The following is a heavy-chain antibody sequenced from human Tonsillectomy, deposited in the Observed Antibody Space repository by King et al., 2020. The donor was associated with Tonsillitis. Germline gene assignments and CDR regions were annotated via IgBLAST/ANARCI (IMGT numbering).Heavy chain of an antibody. CDR1: GYTFTGYY. V-gene: IGHV1-2*02. CDR3: ARDVVGYSYGLFNY. D-gene: IGHD5-18*01. Sequence: QLVQSGAEVKKPGASVKVSCKASGYTFTGYYMHWVRQAPGQGLEWMGWINPNSGGTNYAQKFRGRVTMTRDTSISTAYMELSRLRSDDTALYYCARDVVGYSYGLFNYWGQGTLVTVSS. CDR2: INPNSGGT. J-gene: IGHJ4*02.